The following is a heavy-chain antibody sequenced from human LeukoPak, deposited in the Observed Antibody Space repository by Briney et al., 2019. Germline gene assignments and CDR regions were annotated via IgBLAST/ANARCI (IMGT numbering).Heavy chain of an antibody. CDR1: GFTFSSYA. D-gene: IGHD3-22*01. Sequence: GGPLRLSCAASGFTFSSYAMHWVRQAPGKGLEWVAVISYDGSNKYYADSVKGRFTISRDNSKNTLYLQMNSLRAEDTAVYYCARDRYYYDSSGYDYWGQGTLVTVSS. V-gene: IGHV3-30-3*01. CDR2: ISYDGSNK. J-gene: IGHJ4*02. CDR3: ARDRYYYDSSGYDY.